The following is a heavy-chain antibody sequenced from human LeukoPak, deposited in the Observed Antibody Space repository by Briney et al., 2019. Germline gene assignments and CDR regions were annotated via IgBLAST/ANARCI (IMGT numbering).Heavy chain of an antibody. Sequence: SETLSLTCAVYGGTFSGYYWSWIRQPPGKGLEWIGEINDKGRTKYKPSLKSRVTTSVDTSKNQFSLKLSSVAAADTAVYYCARDRGLTYYYGSGSYRFDYWGQGTLVTVSS. V-gene: IGHV4-34*01. CDR3: ARDRGLTYYYGSGSYRFDY. CDR1: GGTFSGYY. CDR2: INDKGRT. J-gene: IGHJ4*02. D-gene: IGHD3-10*01.